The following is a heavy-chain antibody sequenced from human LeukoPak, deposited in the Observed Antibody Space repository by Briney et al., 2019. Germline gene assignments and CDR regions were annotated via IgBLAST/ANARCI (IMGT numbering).Heavy chain of an antibody. V-gene: IGHV1-2*02. CDR1: GYTFTGYC. J-gene: IGHJ3*02. Sequence: ASVKVSCKASGYTFTGYCMHWVRQAPGQGLELMGWINPNSGGTNYAQKFQGRVTMTRDTSISTAYMELSSLRSEDTAVYYCARDKDDSSGYVETNWEYAFDIWGQGTMVTVSS. D-gene: IGHD3-22*01. CDR3: ARDKDDSSGYVETNWEYAFDI. CDR2: INPNSGGT.